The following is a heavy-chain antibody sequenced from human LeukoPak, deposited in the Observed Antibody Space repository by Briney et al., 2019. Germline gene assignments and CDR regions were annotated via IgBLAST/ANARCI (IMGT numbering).Heavy chain of an antibody. V-gene: IGHV1-69*06. CDR2: IIPIFGTA. J-gene: IGHJ4*02. CDR1: GGTFSSYG. D-gene: IGHD3-16*02. Sequence: GASVKVSCKASGGTFSSYGISWVRQAPGQGLEWMGGIIPIFGTANYAQKFQGRVTITADKSTSTAYMELSSLRSEDTAVYYCARDPLRLGELSAYWGQGTLVTVSS. CDR3: ARDPLRLGELSAY.